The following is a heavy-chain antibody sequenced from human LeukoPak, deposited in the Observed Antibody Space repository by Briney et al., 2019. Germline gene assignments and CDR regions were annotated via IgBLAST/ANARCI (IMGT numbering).Heavy chain of an antibody. CDR2: INWNGGST. D-gene: IGHD3-10*01. Sequence: PGGSLRLSCAASGFTFDDYGMSWVRQAPGKGLGWVSGINWNGGSTGYADSVKGRFTISRDNAKNSLYLQMNSLRAEDTALYYCAREITMVRGVITYYYYYYYMDVWGKGTTVTVSS. CDR3: AREITMVRGVITYYYYYYYMDV. V-gene: IGHV3-20*04. CDR1: GFTFDDYG. J-gene: IGHJ6*03.